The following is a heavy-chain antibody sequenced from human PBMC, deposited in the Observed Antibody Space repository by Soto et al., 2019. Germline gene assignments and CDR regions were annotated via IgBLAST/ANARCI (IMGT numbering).Heavy chain of an antibody. Sequence: PGGSLRLSCAASGFTFSSYSMNWVRQAPGKGLEWVSSISSSSSYIYYADSVKGQFTISRDNAKNSLYLQMNSLRAEDTAVYYCARDLAVAGHILWYYYGMDVWGQGTTVTVSS. D-gene: IGHD6-19*01. CDR3: ARDLAVAGHILWYYYGMDV. CDR2: ISSSSSYI. J-gene: IGHJ6*02. CDR1: GFTFSSYS. V-gene: IGHV3-21*01.